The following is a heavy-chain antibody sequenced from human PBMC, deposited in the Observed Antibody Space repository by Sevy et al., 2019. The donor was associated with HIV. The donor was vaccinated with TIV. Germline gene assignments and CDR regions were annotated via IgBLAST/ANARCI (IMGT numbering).Heavy chain of an antibody. J-gene: IGHJ4*02. CDR1: GGSFSGYY. CDR2: INHSGST. V-gene: IGHV4-34*01. CDR3: ARGKDYSSSWSDY. D-gene: IGHD6-13*01. Sequence: SETLSLTCAVYGGSFSGYYWSWIRQPPGKGLEWMGEINHSGSTNYNPSLKSRVTISVDTSKNQFSLKLSSVTAADTAVYYCARGKDYSSSWSDYWGQGTLVTVSS.